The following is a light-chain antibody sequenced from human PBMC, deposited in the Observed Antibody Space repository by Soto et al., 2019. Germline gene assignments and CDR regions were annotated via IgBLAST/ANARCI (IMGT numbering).Light chain of an antibody. CDR3: QQYNNWPPDWT. CDR1: QSVGSN. V-gene: IGKV3-15*01. CDR2: SSS. J-gene: IGKJ1*01. Sequence: EIVMTQSPATLSVSPGDRAALSCRASQSVGSNLAWYQQKPGQAPRLLIYSSSTRATGIPARFSGSGSGTEFTLTISSMESEDFAIYFCQQYNNWPPDWTFGQGAKVEIK.